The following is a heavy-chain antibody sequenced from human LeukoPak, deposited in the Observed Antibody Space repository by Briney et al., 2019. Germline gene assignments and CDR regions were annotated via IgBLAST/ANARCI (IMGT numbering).Heavy chain of an antibody. Sequence: GGSMRLACEASGFTFSTYSMNWVRQAPGKGLEWVSHISSGSATTYYADSVKGRFTISRDNSKNTLYLQMNSLRAEDTAVYYCAKDNTAMVTYYYYYYGMDVWGQGTTVTASS. CDR2: ISSGSATT. CDR1: GFTFSTYS. D-gene: IGHD5-18*01. CDR3: AKDNTAMVTYYYYYYGMDV. J-gene: IGHJ6*02. V-gene: IGHV3-48*01.